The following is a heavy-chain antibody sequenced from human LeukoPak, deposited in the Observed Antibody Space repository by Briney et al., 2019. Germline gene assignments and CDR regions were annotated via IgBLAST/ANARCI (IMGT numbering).Heavy chain of an antibody. CDR2: VYNRGST. CDR1: GGSISSYY. J-gene: IGHJ4*02. D-gene: IGHD5-24*01. Sequence: PSETLSLTCTVSGGSISSYYWSWIRQPPGKGLEWIGYVYNRGSTNFNPSLKSRVTISLDTSKNQFSLKLSSVTAADTAVYHCARSTGRDGFNRLYYFDYWGQGALVTVSS. CDR3: ARSTGRDGFNRLYYFDY. V-gene: IGHV4-59*12.